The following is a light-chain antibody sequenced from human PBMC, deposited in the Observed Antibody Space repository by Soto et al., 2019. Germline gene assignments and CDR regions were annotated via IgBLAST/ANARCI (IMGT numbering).Light chain of an antibody. J-gene: IGKJ2*01. V-gene: IGKV3-20*01. CDR2: GAS. Sequence: EIVLTQSPGTLSLSPGERATLSCRASQSVSNTYLAWYQHKPGQAPRLLIYGASDRATGIPDRFSGSGSVTDFTLPISSLEPEDFALYYCQQYGTSPVPFGQGTKLEIK. CDR1: QSVSNTY. CDR3: QQYGTSPVP.